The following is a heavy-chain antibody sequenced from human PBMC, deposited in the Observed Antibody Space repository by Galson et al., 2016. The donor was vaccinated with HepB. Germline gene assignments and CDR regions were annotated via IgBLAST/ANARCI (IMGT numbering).Heavy chain of an antibody. J-gene: IGHJ4*02. Sequence: SLRLSCAASGFTFSDYAMSWVRQAPGKGLEWVSAINNSGDRTYYADSVKGRFTISRDKSKSTLNMQMNSLRAEDTAVYYCAKFPGMVVTAILFDHWGQGALITVSS. D-gene: IGHD2-21*02. CDR1: GFTFSDYA. CDR2: INNSGDRT. V-gene: IGHV3-23*01. CDR3: AKFPGMVVTAILFDH.